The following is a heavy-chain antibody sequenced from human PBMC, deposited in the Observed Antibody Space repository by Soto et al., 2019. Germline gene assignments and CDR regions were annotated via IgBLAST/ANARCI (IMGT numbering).Heavy chain of an antibody. J-gene: IGHJ4*02. CDR3: AQAVGRDGSSWYRGGYDS. D-gene: IGHD1-26*01. Sequence: ASVKVSCKASGYSFTAYYIHWVRQAPGQGLEWMGWINPDSGGTDYAQKFEGWVTLTRDTSIDTVYMELTRLKSNDTAVYYCAQAVGRDGSSWYRGGYDSWAQGTPVTVSS. V-gene: IGHV1-2*04. CDR1: GYSFTAYY. CDR2: INPDSGGT.